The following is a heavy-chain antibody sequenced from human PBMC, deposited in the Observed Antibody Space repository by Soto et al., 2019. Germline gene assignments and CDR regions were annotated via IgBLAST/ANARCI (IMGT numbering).Heavy chain of an antibody. D-gene: IGHD6-19*01. CDR3: AITKGDSSGPNDY. Sequence: GGSQRLRYAASGCNFSSYGISWVRQAPGKGLEWVANIKQDGSEKYYVDSVKGRFTISRDNAKNSLYLQMNSLRAEDTAVDYCAITKGDSSGPNDYWGQGTLVTVSS. V-gene: IGHV3-7*03. J-gene: IGHJ4*02. CDR2: IKQDGSEK. CDR1: GCNFSSYG.